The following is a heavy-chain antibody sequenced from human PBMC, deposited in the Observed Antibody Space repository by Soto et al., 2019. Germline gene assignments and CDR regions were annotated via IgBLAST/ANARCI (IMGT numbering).Heavy chain of an antibody. CDR3: ARRPLGYFDY. D-gene: IGHD6-13*01. Sequence: SETLSLTCNVSGDSFSPNYWGWIRQPPGKGLEWVGYIYYGGTTSYNPSLKSRVTISLDTSKNQFSLSLTSVTAADTAVYFCARRPLGYFDYCGRGTQVPGSS. CDR1: GDSFSPNY. J-gene: IGHJ4*02. V-gene: IGHV4-59*08. CDR2: IYYGGTT.